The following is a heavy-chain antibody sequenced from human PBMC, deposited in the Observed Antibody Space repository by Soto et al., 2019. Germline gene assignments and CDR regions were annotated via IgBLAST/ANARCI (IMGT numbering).Heavy chain of an antibody. CDR2: IIPIFGTT. J-gene: IGHJ4*02. D-gene: IGHD6-13*01. CDR3: ARVSSSWYKDSLNY. V-gene: IGHV1-69*12. CDR1: GGTFSNYA. Sequence: QVQLVQSGAEVKKPGSSVKVSCKASGGTFSNYAISWVRQAPGQGLEWMGGIIPIFGTTNYAQRFQGRVPITADESTNKAYMELSSLRSEDTAVYYCARVSSSWYKDSLNYGGRETRVTVSS.